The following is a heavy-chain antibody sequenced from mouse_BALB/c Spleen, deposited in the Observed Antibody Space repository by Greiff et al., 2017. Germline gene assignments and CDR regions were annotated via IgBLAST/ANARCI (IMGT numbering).Heavy chain of an antibody. CDR1: GYTFTSYY. CDR3: TSSYFYAMDY. Sequence: QVQLQQPGAELVKPGASVKLSCKASGYTFTSYYMYWVKQRPGQGLEWIGGINPSNGGTNFNEKFKSKATLTVDKSSSTAYMQLSSLTSEDSAVYYCTSSYFYAMDYWGQGTSVTVSS. J-gene: IGHJ4*01. CDR2: INPSNGGT. D-gene: IGHD1-1*01. V-gene: IGHV1S16*01.